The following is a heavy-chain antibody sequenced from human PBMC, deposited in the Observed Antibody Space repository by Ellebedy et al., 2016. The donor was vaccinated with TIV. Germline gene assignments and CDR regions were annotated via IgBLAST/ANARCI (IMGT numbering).Heavy chain of an antibody. CDR3: ARGIEQWLTY. V-gene: IGHV4-31*03. D-gene: IGHD6-19*01. CDR1: GASISSGPYY. Sequence: SETLSLXXTVSGASISSGPYYWNWIRQHPGKSLEWIGYIYSGGSTYYSPSLKSRVTISLDTSKNQFSLKLTSVTAADTAVYYCARGIEQWLTYWGQGTLVTVSS. J-gene: IGHJ4*02. CDR2: IYSGGST.